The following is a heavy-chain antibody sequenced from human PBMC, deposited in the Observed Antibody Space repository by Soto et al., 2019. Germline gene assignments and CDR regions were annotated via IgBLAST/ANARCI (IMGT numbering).Heavy chain of an antibody. CDR2: ISAYNGNT. CDR3: ARFVSRGGSYYSFDY. V-gene: IGHV1-18*01. J-gene: IGHJ4*02. D-gene: IGHD1-26*01. Sequence: ASVKVSCKASGYTFTTYGITGVRQAPGQGLEWRGWISAYNGNTNYAQKLQGRVTMTTDTSTSTAYMDLRSLRSDDTAVYYCARFVSRGGSYYSFDYWGQGTQVTVSS. CDR1: GYTFTTYG.